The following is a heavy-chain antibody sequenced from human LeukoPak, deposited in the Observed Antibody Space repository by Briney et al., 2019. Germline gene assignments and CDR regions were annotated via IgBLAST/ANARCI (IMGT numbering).Heavy chain of an antibody. V-gene: IGHV4-30-2*01. J-gene: IGHJ6*02. CDR1: GGSISSGGYS. Sequence: SETLSLTCGVSGGSISSGGYSWSWIRQPPGKGLEWIGYIYHSGSTYYNPSLKSRVTISVDRSKNQFSLKLSSVTAADTAVYYCARALGDYYYGMDVWGQGTTVTVSS. D-gene: IGHD3-3*02. CDR2: IYHSGST. CDR3: ARALGDYYYGMDV.